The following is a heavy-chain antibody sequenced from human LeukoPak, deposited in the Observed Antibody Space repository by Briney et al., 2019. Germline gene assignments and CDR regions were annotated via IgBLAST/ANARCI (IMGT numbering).Heavy chain of an antibody. CDR3: AREGSSGWYAYYFDY. J-gene: IGHJ4*02. CDR2: ISYDGSNK. V-gene: IGHV3-30-3*01. CDR1: GFTFSSYA. Sequence: PGGSLRLSCAASGFTFSSYAMHWVRQAPGKGLEWEAVISYDGSNKYYADSVKGRFTISRDNSKNTLYLQMNSLRAEDTAVYYCAREGSSGWYAYYFDYWGQGTLVTVSS. D-gene: IGHD6-19*01.